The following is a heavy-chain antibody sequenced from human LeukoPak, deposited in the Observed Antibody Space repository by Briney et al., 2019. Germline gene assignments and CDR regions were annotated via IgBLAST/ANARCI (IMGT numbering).Heavy chain of an antibody. CDR3: ARDNYYDSSGLGY. CDR1: GFTFSTYA. V-gene: IGHV3-21*01. J-gene: IGHJ4*02. Sequence: PGGSLRLSCEASGFTFSTYAMSWVRQAPGKGLEWVSGISGNGTVTYYADSVKGRFTVSRDNAKNSLYLQMNSLRAGDTAVYYCARDNYYDSSGLGYWGQGTLVTVSS. D-gene: IGHD3-22*01. CDR2: ISGNGTVT.